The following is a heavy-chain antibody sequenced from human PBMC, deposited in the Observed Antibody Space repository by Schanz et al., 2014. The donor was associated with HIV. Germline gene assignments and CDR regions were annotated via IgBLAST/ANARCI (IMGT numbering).Heavy chain of an antibody. V-gene: IGHV3-NL1*01. CDR3: AKEGKPVVVDGPRH. D-gene: IGHD2-15*01. CDR2: ISGSGDST. CDR1: GFTFSNYG. Sequence: QVQLVESGGGVVQPGRSLRLSCAASGFTFSNYGMHWVRQAPGKGLEWVSAISGSGDSTYYTDSVKGRFTVSRDNSKNTLYLQLDNVRAEDTAVYYCAKEGKPVVVDGPRHWGQGVLVTVSS. J-gene: IGHJ4*02.